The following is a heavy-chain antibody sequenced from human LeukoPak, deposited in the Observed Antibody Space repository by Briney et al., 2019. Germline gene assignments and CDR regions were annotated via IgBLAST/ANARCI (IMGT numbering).Heavy chain of an antibody. D-gene: IGHD1-26*01. J-gene: IGHJ4*02. Sequence: SETLSLTCTVYGGSFSGYCWSWIRQPPGKGLEWIGEINHNGGTNYNPSLKSRVTISVDTSKNQFSLKVNSMTAADTAVYYCARASSGRSSIDSWGQGTLVTVSS. CDR3: ARASSGRSSIDS. CDR2: INHNGGT. V-gene: IGHV4-34*01. CDR1: GGSFSGYC.